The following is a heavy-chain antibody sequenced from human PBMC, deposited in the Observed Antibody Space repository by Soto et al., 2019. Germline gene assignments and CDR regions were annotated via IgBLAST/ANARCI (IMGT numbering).Heavy chain of an antibody. Sequence: EVQLVESGGGLVQPGGSLRLSCGASGFTFSRHWMHWVRQVPGKGLVWVSRITNAGSSTSYADSVKGRFTVSRDNAKNTLYLQMSSLRAEDTAVYYCVRVGAGWAFDIWGQGTMVTVSA. CDR2: ITNAGSST. J-gene: IGHJ3*02. V-gene: IGHV3-74*01. CDR3: VRVGAGWAFDI. CDR1: GFTFSRHW. D-gene: IGHD3-3*01.